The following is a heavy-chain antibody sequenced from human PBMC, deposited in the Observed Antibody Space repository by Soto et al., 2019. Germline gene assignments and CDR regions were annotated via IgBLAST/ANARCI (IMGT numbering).Heavy chain of an antibody. CDR3: ARDRGGDFWSGDMGHCDY. CDR1: GFTFSSYS. V-gene: IGHV3-21*01. Sequence: EVQLVESGGGLVKPGGSLRLSCAASGFTFSSYSMNWVRQAPGKGLEWVSSISSSSSYIYYADSVTGRFTISRDHAKHSLFLELNSRPAEDTAVYYCARDRGGDFWSGDMGHCDYWGQGTLVTVSS. J-gene: IGHJ4*02. CDR2: ISSSSSYI. D-gene: IGHD3-3*01.